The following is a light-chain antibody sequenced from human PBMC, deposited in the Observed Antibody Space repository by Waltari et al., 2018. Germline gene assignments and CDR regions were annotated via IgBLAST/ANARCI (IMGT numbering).Light chain of an antibody. CDR2: AAS. V-gene: IGKV1D-12*01. CDR1: QGISTS. CDR3: QEADRFPPYT. J-gene: IGKJ2*01. Sequence: DIQMTQSPSSVSASVGDRVTITCRASQGISTSLAWYQQQPGKAPKLLIYAASSLQSGVPSRFSGSGSGTDFTLTINSLQPEDFATYYCQEADRFPPYTFGQGTKLEIK.